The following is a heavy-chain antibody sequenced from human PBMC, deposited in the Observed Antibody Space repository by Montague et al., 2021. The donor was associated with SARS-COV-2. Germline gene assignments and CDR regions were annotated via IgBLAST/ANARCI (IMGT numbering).Heavy chain of an antibody. J-gene: IGHJ4*02. CDR1: GLPLSTSGLC. CDR2: TDXDDDK. Sequence: VKPTQTLRLTCTLSGLPLSTSGLCVGWIRQPPGKALEWLALTDXDDDKYYSPSLKTRLSISKDTSKNQVVLTMANMEPVDTATYYCARIPNDSWYVSYFDYWGQGILVTVSS. CDR3: ARIPNDSWYVSYFDY. V-gene: IGHV2-70*01. D-gene: IGHD6-13*01.